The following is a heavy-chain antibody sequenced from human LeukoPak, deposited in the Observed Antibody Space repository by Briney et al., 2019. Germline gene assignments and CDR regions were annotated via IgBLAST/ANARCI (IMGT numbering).Heavy chain of an antibody. CDR3: ARGRAIDV. J-gene: IGHJ3*01. Sequence: GGSLRLSCVAASGFRITNNWMTWIRRAPGKGLGWVANIKEDESQKYYVGSVKGRFTISRDNTKSSVYLQMNSLRVEDTALYYCARGRAIDVWGQGTMVTVSS. D-gene: IGHD3-10*01. CDR2: IKEDESQK. CDR1: GFRITNNW. V-gene: IGHV3-7*03.